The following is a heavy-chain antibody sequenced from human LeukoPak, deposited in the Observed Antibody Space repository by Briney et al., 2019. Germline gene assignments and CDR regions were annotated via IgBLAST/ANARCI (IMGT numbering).Heavy chain of an antibody. V-gene: IGHV3-21*01. CDR3: ARTYIVATIRASDI. CDR1: GFTFSSYS. CDR2: ISSSSSYI. Sequence: AGGSLRLSCAASGFTFSSYSMNWVRQAPGKGLEWVSSISSSSSYIYYADSVKGRFTISRDNAKNSLYLQMNSLRAEDTAVYYCARTYIVATIRASDIWGQGTMVTVSS. J-gene: IGHJ3*02. D-gene: IGHD5-12*01.